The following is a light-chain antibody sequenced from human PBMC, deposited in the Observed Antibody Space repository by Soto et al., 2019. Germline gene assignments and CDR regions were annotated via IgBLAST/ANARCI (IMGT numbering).Light chain of an antibody. CDR1: SGHNNHA. CDR2: LNSDGSH. Sequence: QLVLTQSPSASASLGALVKLTCTLSSGHNNHAIAWHQQQPEKGPRYLMKLNSDGSHNKGDGIPDRFSGSSSGAERYLTISSLQSEDEADYYCQAWGAGIQVFGGGTKLTVL. CDR3: QAWGAGIQV. J-gene: IGLJ2*01. V-gene: IGLV4-69*01.